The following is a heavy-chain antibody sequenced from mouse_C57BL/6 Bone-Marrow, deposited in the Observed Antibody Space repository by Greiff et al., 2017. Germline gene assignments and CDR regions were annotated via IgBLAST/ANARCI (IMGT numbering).Heavy chain of an antibody. D-gene: IGHD1-1*02. CDR2: ISSGGSYT. CDR1: GFTFSSYG. Sequence: EVKLMESGGDLVKPGGSLKLSCAASGFTFSSYGMSWVRPTPDQRLEWVATISSGGSYTYYPDSVKGRFTISRDNAKNALYLQMSSLKSEDTAMYYGASPRCGNYWYFDVWGTGTTVTVSA. CDR3: ASPRCGNYWYFDV. J-gene: IGHJ1*03. V-gene: IGHV5-6*01.